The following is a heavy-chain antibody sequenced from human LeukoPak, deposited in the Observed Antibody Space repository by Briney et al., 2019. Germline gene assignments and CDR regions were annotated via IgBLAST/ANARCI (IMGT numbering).Heavy chain of an antibody. D-gene: IGHD7-27*01. CDR3: ARDFNWGFDY. J-gene: IGHJ4*02. Sequence: GGSLSLSCAASGFTFRNYGMHWVRQAPGKVLEWVTFIRNDGSDKYYADSVKGRFTISRDSSKNTVYVQMHSLRPEDTAVYYCARDFNWGFDYWGQGTLVTVSS. V-gene: IGHV3-30*02. CDR2: IRNDGSDK. CDR1: GFTFRNYG.